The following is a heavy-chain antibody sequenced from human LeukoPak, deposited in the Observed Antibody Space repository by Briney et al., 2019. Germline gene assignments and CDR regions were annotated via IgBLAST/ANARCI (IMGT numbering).Heavy chain of an antibody. V-gene: IGHV4-38-2*01. Sequence: SETASLTCSVSGFSISSGYYWGGIRQPPGKGLEWIGSIYHNGRTFYSPSLKSRVTISVDTSTNQFSLKLSSVTAADTAVYYCASLGPRLLWFGGYWGQGTLVTVSS. D-gene: IGHD3-10*01. J-gene: IGHJ4*02. CDR3: ASLGPRLLWFGGY. CDR1: GFSISSGYY. CDR2: IYHNGRT.